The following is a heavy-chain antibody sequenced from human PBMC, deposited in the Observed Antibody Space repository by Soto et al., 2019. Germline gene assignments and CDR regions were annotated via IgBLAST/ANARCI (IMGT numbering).Heavy chain of an antibody. CDR2: IYWDDDK. J-gene: IGHJ4*02. CDR1: GFSLSTTGLG. V-gene: IGHV2-5*02. CDR3: AHISQHRDRRNYCIAFNY. Sequence: QITLKESGPTLVKPTQTLTLTCTFSGFSLSTTGLGVGWIRQPPGKALEWLALIYWDDDKRYSPSLRSRLTITKDTSNILVAVTTTNMDPLDTATYYCAHISQHRDRRNYCIAFNYWSPGTLLTVSS. D-gene: IGHD2-15*01.